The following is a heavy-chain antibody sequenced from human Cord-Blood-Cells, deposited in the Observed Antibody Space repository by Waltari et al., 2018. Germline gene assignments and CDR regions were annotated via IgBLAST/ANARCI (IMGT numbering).Heavy chain of an antibody. CDR3: ASGYCSSTSCYHLDAFDI. CDR1: GGTFSSYA. Sequence: QVQLVQSGAEVKKPGSSVKVSCKASGGTFSSYAISWVRQAPGQGLEWMGGILPIFGTANYAQKFQGRVTITADESTSTAYMELSSLRSEDTAVYYCASGYCSSTSCYHLDAFDIWGQGTMVTVSS. V-gene: IGHV1-69*01. J-gene: IGHJ3*02. CDR2: ILPIFGTA. D-gene: IGHD2-2*03.